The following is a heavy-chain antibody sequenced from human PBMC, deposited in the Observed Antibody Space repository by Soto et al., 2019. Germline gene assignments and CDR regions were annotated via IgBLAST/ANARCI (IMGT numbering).Heavy chain of an antibody. CDR1: GGTFSSYA. J-gene: IGHJ4*02. Sequence: ASVKVSCKASGGTFSSYAISWVRQAPGQGLEWMGGIIPIFGTANYAQKFQGRVTITADESTSTAYMELSSLRSEDTAVYYCARGTWLPVAGTKGKYYFDYWGQGTLVTVSS. CDR3: ARGTWLPVAGTKGKYYFDY. V-gene: IGHV1-69*13. CDR2: IIPIFGTA. D-gene: IGHD6-19*01.